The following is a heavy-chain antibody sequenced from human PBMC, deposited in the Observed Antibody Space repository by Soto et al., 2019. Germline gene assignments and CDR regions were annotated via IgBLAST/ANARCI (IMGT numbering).Heavy chain of an antibody. V-gene: IGHV3-48*01. J-gene: IGHJ4*02. CDR3: ARVYGIAVAGTLDF. CDR1: GFTFRTYN. Sequence: GGSLRLSCAASGFTFRTYNMNWVRQAPGKGLEWVSYISSSTGTIYYADSVKGRFTISRDDAKNSLYLQMNSLRAEDTAVYYCARVYGIAVAGTLDFWGQGTLVTVSS. CDR2: ISSSTGTI. D-gene: IGHD6-19*01.